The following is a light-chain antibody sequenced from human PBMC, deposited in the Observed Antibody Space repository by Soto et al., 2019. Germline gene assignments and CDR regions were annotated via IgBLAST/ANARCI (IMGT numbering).Light chain of an antibody. J-gene: IGLJ2*01. V-gene: IGLV2-14*01. CDR2: EVR. CDR3: SSYTTRTTQV. CDR1: SSDVGSYNY. Sequence: QSALTQPASVSGSPGQSITLSCTGTSSDVGSYNYVSWYQQHPGKAPKLMIYEVRNRPSGVSDRFSGSKSGKTASLTIFGLQAEDEADYYCSSYTTRTTQVFGGGTKLTVL.